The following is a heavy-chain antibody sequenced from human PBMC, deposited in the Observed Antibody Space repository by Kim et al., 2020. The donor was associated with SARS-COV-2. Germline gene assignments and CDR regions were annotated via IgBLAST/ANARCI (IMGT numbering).Heavy chain of an antibody. J-gene: IGHJ4*02. CDR1: GGSVSSGSYY. CDR2: VYYSGST. V-gene: IGHV4-61*01. D-gene: IGHD2-15*01. CDR3: AREGVNAAAFDS. Sequence: SETLSLTCTVSGGSVSSGSYYWSWIRQPPGKGLEWIGYVYYSGSTNYNPSLKRRVTISVDRSKDQFSLKLASVTAADTAVYYCAREGVNAAAFDSWGQGTLVTVSS.